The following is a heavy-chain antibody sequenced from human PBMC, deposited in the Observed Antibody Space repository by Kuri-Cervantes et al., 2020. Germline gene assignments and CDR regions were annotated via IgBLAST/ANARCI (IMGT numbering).Heavy chain of an antibody. CDR3: ARDGPRMYSSRIYYYYYMDV. Sequence: SETLSLTCSVSGGSISSHYLSWIRQPPGKGLEWIGHIYFTGSTKYNPSLKSRVTISLDVSKNQCSLKLSSVTAADTAVYYCARDGPRMYSSRIYYYYYMDVWGKGTTVTVSS. CDR1: GGSISSHY. J-gene: IGHJ6*03. D-gene: IGHD6-13*01. CDR2: IYFTGST. V-gene: IGHV4-59*11.